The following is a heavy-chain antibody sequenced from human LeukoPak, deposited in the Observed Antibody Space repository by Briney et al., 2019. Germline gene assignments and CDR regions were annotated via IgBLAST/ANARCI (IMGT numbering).Heavy chain of an antibody. J-gene: IGHJ4*02. D-gene: IGHD1-7*01. CDR3: ARGDWNYDY. CDR1: GFTFSDCG. V-gene: IGHV3-33*01. Sequence: GGSLRLSCTASGFTFSDCGMHWVRQAPGKGLEWVSIIWYDGSQRHYADSVKGRFTISRDNSKNTLYLQMNSLRAEDTAVYYCARGDWNYDYWGQGTLVTVSS. CDR2: IWYDGSQR.